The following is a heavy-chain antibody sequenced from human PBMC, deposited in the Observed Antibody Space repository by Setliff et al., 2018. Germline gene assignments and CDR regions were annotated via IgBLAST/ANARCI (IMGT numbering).Heavy chain of an antibody. V-gene: IGHV4-59*08. J-gene: IGHJ5*01. D-gene: IGHD2-15*01. CDR1: GDSISGDY. CDR3: ARARYCSGGRCYWTWLDS. Sequence: SETLSLTCSVSGDSISGDYWNWIRQSPGKGLEWIGSIYFTGSTNYNPSLKSRVTVSIDRSKNQFSLKLSSVTAADTAVYYCARARYCSGGRCYWTWLDSWAQGTLVTVSS. CDR2: IYFTGST.